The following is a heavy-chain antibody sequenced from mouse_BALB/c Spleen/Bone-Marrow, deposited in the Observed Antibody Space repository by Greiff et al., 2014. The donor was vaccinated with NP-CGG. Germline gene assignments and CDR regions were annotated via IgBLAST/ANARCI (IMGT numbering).Heavy chain of an antibody. CDR3: AREDGLWYFDV. D-gene: IGHD1-1*01. CDR2: ILPGSGST. Sequence: QVQLKESGAELMKPGASVKISCKATGYTFSSYWIEWVKQRPGHGLEWIGEILPGSGSTNYNEKFKGKATFTADTSSNTAYMQLSSLTSEDSAVYYCAREDGLWYFDVWGPGTTVTVSS. J-gene: IGHJ1*01. CDR1: GYTFSSYW. V-gene: IGHV1-9*01.